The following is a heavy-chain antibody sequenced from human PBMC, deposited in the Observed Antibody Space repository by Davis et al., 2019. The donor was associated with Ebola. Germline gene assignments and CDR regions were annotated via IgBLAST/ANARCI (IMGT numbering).Heavy chain of an antibody. CDR2: IADSGGAT. V-gene: IGHV3-23*01. J-gene: IGHJ4*02. CDR1: GFLINGYG. D-gene: IGHD1-7*01. Sequence: SLNPSCASSGFLINGYGLHCVRQAPGKGLEWGSSIADSGGATYYTDSVKGRFAVSRDNSKNTLYLHMNSLRVEDTAVYYCAKRWELHYFDYWGQGALVAVSS. CDR3: AKRWELHYFDY.